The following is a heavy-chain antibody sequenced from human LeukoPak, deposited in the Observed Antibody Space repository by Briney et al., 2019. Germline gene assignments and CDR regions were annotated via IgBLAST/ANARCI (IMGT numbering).Heavy chain of an antibody. V-gene: IGHV3-7*01. CDR3: ATGTYYNILTGYSRRRYFEH. D-gene: IGHD3-9*01. Sequence: GGSLRLSCAASGFTFSSYWMSWVRQAPGKGLEWVANIKQDGSEKYYVDSVKGRFTISRDNAKNSLYLQMNSLRAEDTAVYYCATGTYYNILTGYSRRRYFEHWGQGTLVTVSS. CDR1: GFTFSSYW. J-gene: IGHJ4*02. CDR2: IKQDGSEK.